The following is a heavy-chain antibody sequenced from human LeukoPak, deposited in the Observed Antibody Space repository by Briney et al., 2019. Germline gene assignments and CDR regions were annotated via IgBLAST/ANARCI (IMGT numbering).Heavy chain of an antibody. CDR2: INPHSGGT. D-gene: IGHD6-19*01. V-gene: IGHV1-2*02. CDR3: AREISVAGTMIDY. CDR1: VYTFTSYY. J-gene: IGHJ4*02. Sequence: GASVKVSCKASVYTFTSYYMHWVRQAPGQGLEWMGWINPHSGGTNYAQKFQGRVTMTRDTSISTAYMEVIRLTSDDTAIYFCAREISVAGTMIDYWGQGTLVTVSS.